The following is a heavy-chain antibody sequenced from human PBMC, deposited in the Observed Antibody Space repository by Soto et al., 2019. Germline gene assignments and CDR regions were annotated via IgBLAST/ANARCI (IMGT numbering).Heavy chain of an antibody. V-gene: IGHV1-58*02. J-gene: IGHJ4*02. Sequence: SVKVSCKASGFTFTSSAMQWVRQARGQRLEWIGWIVVGSGNTNYAQKFQERVTITRDMSTSTAYMELSSLRSEDTAVYYCAAVDVATILSPFDYWGQGTLVTVSS. CDR3: AAVDVATILSPFDY. D-gene: IGHD5-12*01. CDR2: IVVGSGNT. CDR1: GFTFTSSA.